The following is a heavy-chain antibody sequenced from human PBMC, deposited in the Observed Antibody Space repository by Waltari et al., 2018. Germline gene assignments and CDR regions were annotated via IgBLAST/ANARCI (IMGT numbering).Heavy chain of an antibody. Sequence: QVQVVESGGGVVQPGRSLRLSCSHSGFTFSRYAMHCVRQAPGKGLEWVAVISYDGSNKYYADSVKGRFTISRDNSKNTLYLQMNSLRAEDTAVYYCAREEVVGATTVWGQGTLVTVSS. J-gene: IGHJ4*02. V-gene: IGHV3-30-3*01. D-gene: IGHD1-26*01. CDR1: GFTFSRYA. CDR2: ISYDGSNK. CDR3: AREEVVGATTV.